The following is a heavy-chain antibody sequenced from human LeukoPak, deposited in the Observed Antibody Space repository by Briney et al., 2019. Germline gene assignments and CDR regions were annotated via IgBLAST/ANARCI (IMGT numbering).Heavy chain of an antibody. Sequence: SETLSLTCTVSGGSIMVAAYSWSWIRQPPGKGLEWIGYIYYSGRTYYNPSLKSRVTMSVDTSKNQFSLRLSSVNAADTAVYFCARKGTSGGLNWLDPWGQGTLVTVSS. J-gene: IGHJ5*02. CDR3: ARKGTSGGLNWLDP. CDR1: GGSIMVAAYS. CDR2: IYYSGRT. D-gene: IGHD3-10*01. V-gene: IGHV4-30-2*01.